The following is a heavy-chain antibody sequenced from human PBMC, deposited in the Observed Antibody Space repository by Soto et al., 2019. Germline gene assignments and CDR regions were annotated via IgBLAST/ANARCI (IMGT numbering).Heavy chain of an antibody. CDR1: GYTFTTFD. Sequence: QVQLVQSGAEVEKPGASVKVSCRPSGYTFTTFDINWVRQAPGQGLEWMGWMSPNSGNIVYAQKFQGRVVMTRDTAISTAYMELRSLTSEDTAVYYCAGGITQGYDYWGQGTLVTVSS. D-gene: IGHD3-16*01. CDR3: AGGITQGYDY. V-gene: IGHV1-8*01. CDR2: MSPNSGNI. J-gene: IGHJ4*02.